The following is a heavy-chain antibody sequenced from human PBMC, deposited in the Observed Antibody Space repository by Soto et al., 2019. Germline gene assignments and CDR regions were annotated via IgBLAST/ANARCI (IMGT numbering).Heavy chain of an antibody. D-gene: IGHD2-15*01. J-gene: IGHJ6*03. Sequence: SETLSLTCTVSGGSISGYYWSWIRQPPGKGLEWIGYIYYSGNTNYNPSLKSRVTISVDTSKNQFSLKLSSVTAADTAVYYCARGVHCSGGSCYYYYYYYYYMDVWGKGTTVTVSS. V-gene: IGHV4-59*01. CDR3: ARGVHCSGGSCYYYYYYYYYMDV. CDR2: IYYSGNT. CDR1: GGSISGYY.